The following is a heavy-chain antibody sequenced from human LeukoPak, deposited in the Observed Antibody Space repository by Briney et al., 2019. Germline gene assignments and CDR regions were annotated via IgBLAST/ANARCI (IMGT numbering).Heavy chain of an antibody. J-gene: IGHJ6*03. Sequence: RPSETLSLTCAVSGGSISSSSYYWGWIRQPPGKGLECIGSIYYSGSTYYNPSLKSRVTISVDTSKNQFSLKLSSVTAADTAVYYCARQGGFGKFPIYMDVWGKGTTVTISS. D-gene: IGHD3-10*01. V-gene: IGHV4-39*01. CDR1: GGSISSSSYY. CDR3: ARQGGFGKFPIYMDV. CDR2: IYYSGST.